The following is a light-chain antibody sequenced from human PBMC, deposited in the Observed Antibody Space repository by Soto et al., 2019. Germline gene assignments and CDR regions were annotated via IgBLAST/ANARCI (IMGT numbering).Light chain of an antibody. V-gene: IGLV2-14*01. CDR3: SSYTSSSTLV. CDR1: SSDVGLYNY. CDR2: DVT. Sequence: QSALTQPASVSGSPGQSITISCTGTSSDVGLYNYVSWYQQHPGKAPKLMIYDVTNRPSGVSNRFSGSKSGNTVSLTISGLQAEDEADYYCSSYTSSSTLVFGGGTQLTVL. J-gene: IGLJ2*01.